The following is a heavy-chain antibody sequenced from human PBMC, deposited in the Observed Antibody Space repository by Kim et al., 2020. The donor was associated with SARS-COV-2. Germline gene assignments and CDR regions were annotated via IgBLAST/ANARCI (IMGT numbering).Heavy chain of an antibody. V-gene: IGHV4-31*03. CDR1: GGSISSGGYY. Sequence: SETLSLTCTVSGGSISSGGYYWSWIRQHPGKGLEWIGYIYYSGSTYYNPSLKSRVTISVDTSKNQFSLKLSSVTAADTAVYYCARGRPEYYDILTGYYNPVGFFDYWGQGTLVTVSS. D-gene: IGHD3-9*01. CDR3: ARGRPEYYDILTGYYNPVGFFDY. J-gene: IGHJ4*02. CDR2: IYYSGST.